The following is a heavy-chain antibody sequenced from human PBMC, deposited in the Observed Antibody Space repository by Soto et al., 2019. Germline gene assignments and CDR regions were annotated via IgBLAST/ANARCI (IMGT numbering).Heavy chain of an antibody. CDR3: ARDRTRSGGYVTYYFDY. CDR1: GFTFSSYY. J-gene: IGHJ4*02. CDR2: IKQDGSEK. D-gene: IGHD5-12*01. V-gene: IGHV3-7*05. Sequence: EVQLVESGGGLVQPGGSLRLSCAASGFTFSSYYMSWDRQAPGRGLEWVANIKQDGSEKYYVDSVKGRFTISRDNAKNSLYLQMNSLRAEDTAVYYCARDRTRSGGYVTYYFDYWGQGTLVTVSS.